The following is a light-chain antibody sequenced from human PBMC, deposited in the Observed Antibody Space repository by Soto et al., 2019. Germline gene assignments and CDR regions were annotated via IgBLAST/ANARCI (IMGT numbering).Light chain of an antibody. Sequence: QSVLTQPASVSGSPGQSITISCTGTSSDVGNYNYVSWYQQHPGKAPKLMIYEVSNRPSGVSNRFSGSKSGNTASLTISGLRAEDEADYYCSLYTSENAYVFGTGTKVTVL. CDR2: EVS. J-gene: IGLJ1*01. CDR3: SLYTSENAYV. CDR1: SSDVGNYNY. V-gene: IGLV2-14*01.